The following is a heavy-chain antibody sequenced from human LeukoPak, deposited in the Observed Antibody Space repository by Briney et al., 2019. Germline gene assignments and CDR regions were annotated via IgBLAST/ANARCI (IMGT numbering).Heavy chain of an antibody. CDR1: GGTFSSYA. CDR2: IIPILGIA. V-gene: IGHV1-69*04. Sequence: SVKVSCKASGGTFSSYAISWVRQAPGQGLEWMGRIIPILGIANYAQKFQGRVTITADKSTSTAYMELSSLRSEDTTVYYCARDPVTIFGELGYWGQGTLVTVSS. D-gene: IGHD3-3*01. CDR3: ARDPVTIFGELGY. J-gene: IGHJ4*02.